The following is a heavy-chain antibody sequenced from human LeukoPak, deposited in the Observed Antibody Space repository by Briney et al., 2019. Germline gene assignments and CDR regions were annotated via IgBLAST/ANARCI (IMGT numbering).Heavy chain of an antibody. V-gene: IGHV3-7*01. D-gene: IGHD5-12*01. Sequence: PGRSLRLSCAASTFTFSNYWMNWVRQAPGKGLEWVATIKHDGSEKHYVDSVEGRFTISRDNAMNSLYLQTNSLRAEDTAVYYCARDRGLSGYDLCDYWGQGTLVTVSS. CDR2: IKHDGSEK. J-gene: IGHJ4*02. CDR3: ARDRGLSGYDLCDY. CDR1: TFTFSNYW.